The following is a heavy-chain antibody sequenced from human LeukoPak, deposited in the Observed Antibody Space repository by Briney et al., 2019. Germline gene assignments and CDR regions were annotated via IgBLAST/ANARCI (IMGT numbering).Heavy chain of an antibody. V-gene: IGHV1-46*01. CDR2: INPSGGST. CDR1: GYTFTSYY. Sequence: ASVKVSCKASGYTFTSYYMHWVRQAPGQGLEWMGIINPSGGSTSYAQKFQGRVTMTRDTSTSTAYMELRSLRSDDTAVYYCARKGLYAAITNWGQGTLVTVSS. CDR3: ARKGLYAAITN. D-gene: IGHD2-2*02. J-gene: IGHJ4*02.